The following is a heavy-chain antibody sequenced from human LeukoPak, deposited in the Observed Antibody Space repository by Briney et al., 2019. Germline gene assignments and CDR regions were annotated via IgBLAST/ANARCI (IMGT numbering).Heavy chain of an antibody. D-gene: IGHD5-12*01. V-gene: IGHV4-39*01. Sequence: SETLSLTCTVSGGSISSSSYYWGWIRQPSGKGLEWIGSIYYSGSTYYNPSLKSRVTISVDTSKNQFSLKLSSVTAADTAVYYCARIVATIYYYYYYYMDVWGKGTTVTVSS. CDR1: GGSISSSSYY. CDR3: ARIVATIYYYYYYYMDV. J-gene: IGHJ6*03. CDR2: IYYSGST.